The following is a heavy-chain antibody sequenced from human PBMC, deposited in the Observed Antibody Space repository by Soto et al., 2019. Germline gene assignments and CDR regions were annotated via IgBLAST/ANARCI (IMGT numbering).Heavy chain of an antibody. J-gene: IGHJ4*02. Sequence: ASVKVSCKASGYTFTSYGISWVRQAPGQGLEWMGWISAYNGNTNYAQKLQGRVTMTTDTSTSTAYMELRSLRSDDTAVYYCAREGQGRITIFGVVPPRGFAYWGQGTLVTVSS. CDR3: AREGQGRITIFGVVPPRGFAY. CDR1: GYTFTSYG. V-gene: IGHV1-18*01. D-gene: IGHD3-3*01. CDR2: ISAYNGNT.